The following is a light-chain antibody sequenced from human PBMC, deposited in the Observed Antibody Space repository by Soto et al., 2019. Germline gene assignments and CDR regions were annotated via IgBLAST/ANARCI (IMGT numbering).Light chain of an antibody. CDR1: QGISSY. J-gene: IGKJ5*01. Sequence: DIPLTQSPSFLSASVGDRVTITCRASQGISSYLAWYHQKSGKAPKFLIYAASTLQSVVPSRFSGSGSGTEFTLTISSLQPEDFATYYCQSLNDYPITFGQGTRLEIK. V-gene: IGKV1-9*01. CDR3: QSLNDYPIT. CDR2: AAS.